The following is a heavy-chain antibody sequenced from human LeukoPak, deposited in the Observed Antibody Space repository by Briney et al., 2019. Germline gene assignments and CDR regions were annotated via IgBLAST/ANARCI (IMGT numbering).Heavy chain of an antibody. D-gene: IGHD3-22*01. V-gene: IGHV4-30-4*01. CDR3: ARVWYYYGSSGSRGYYFDY. CDR2: IYYSGST. CDR1: GGSTGSGDYY. J-gene: IGHJ4*02. Sequence: PSQTLSLTCTVSGGSTGSGDYYWSWIRQPPGKGLEWIGFIYYSGSTYYNPSLKSRVTISVDTSKNQFSLKLSSVTAADTAVYYCARVWYYYGSSGSRGYYFDYWGQGTLVTVSS.